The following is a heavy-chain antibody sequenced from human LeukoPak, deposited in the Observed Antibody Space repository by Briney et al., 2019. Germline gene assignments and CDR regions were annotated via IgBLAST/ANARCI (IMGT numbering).Heavy chain of an antibody. Sequence: SETLSLTCTVSGGSISTYFWSWIRQPPGKGLEWIGYIYYSGSTSYNPSLKSRVTISVDTSKKQFSLKLSSVTAADTAFYYCARYIVSYPHDAFDIWGQGTMVTVSS. V-gene: IGHV4-59*01. CDR1: GGSISTYF. CDR2: IYYSGST. D-gene: IGHD1-26*01. CDR3: ARYIVSYPHDAFDI. J-gene: IGHJ3*02.